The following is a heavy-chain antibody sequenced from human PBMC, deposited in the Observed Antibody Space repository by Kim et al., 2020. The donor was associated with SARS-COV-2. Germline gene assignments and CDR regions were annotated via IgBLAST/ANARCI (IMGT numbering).Heavy chain of an antibody. J-gene: IGHJ6*02. D-gene: IGHD6-19*01. Sequence: ALVKVSCKASGYTFTGYYMHWVRQAPGQGLEWMGWINPNSGVTNYAQKFQGWVTMTRDTSISTAYMELSRLRSDDTAVYYCARELAVAGPYYYYGMDVWGQGTTVTVSS. V-gene: IGHV1-2*04. CDR2: INPNSGVT. CDR1: GYTFTGYY. CDR3: ARELAVAGPYYYYGMDV.